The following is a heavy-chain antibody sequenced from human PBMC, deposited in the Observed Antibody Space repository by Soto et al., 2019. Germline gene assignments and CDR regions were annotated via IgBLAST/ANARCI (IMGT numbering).Heavy chain of an antibody. J-gene: IGHJ4*02. V-gene: IGHV1-18*01. Sequence: ASVKVSCKASGYAFTRYGISWVRQAPGQGLEWLEWISTYNGNTNYAQKLQGRVTMTTDTSTSTAYMELRSLTSDDTAVYYCARASGPSPSAWGQGALVTVSS. CDR3: ARASGPSPSA. CDR1: GYAFTRYG. D-gene: IGHD6-6*01. CDR2: ISTYNGNT.